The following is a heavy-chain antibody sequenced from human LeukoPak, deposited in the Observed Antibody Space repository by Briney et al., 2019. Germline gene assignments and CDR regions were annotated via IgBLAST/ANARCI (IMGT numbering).Heavy chain of an antibody. V-gene: IGHV1-3*01. CDR2: INAGNGNT. J-gene: IGHJ3*02. CDR1: GYTFTSYA. D-gene: IGHD3-22*01. CDR3: ARGSSGYYHGAFDI. Sequence: ASVKVSCKASGYTFTSYAMHWVRQAPGQRLEWMGWINAGNGNTKYSQKFQGRVTITRDTSASTAYMELSSLRSEDTAVYYCARGSSGYYHGAFDIWGQGTMVTVSS.